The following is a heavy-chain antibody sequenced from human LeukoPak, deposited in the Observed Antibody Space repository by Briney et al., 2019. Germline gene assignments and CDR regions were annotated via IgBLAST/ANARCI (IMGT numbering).Heavy chain of an antibody. CDR3: ARDAVDTANAV. CDR1: GFTFSSYW. CDR2: IKQNGNGK. J-gene: IGHJ6*02. Sequence: GGSLRLSCAASGFTFSSYWMTWVRQAPGKGLEWVANIKQNGNGKYYVDSVKGRFTISRDNAKNTLYLQMNSLRAEDTAVYYCARDAVDTANAVWGQGTTVTVSS. V-gene: IGHV3-7*01. D-gene: IGHD5-18*01.